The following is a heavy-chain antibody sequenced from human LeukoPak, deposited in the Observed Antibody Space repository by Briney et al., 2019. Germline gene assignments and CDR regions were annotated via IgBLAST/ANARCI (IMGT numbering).Heavy chain of an antibody. D-gene: IGHD2-15*01. J-gene: IGHJ5*02. CDR1: GGSISSGGYS. Sequence: SETLSLTCAVSGGSISSGGYSWSWIRQPPGKGLEWIGYIYHSGSTYYNPSLKSRVTVSVDRSKNQFSLKLRSVTAADTAVYYCARVVYCSGGSCLGYNWFDPWGQGTLVTVSS. V-gene: IGHV4-30-2*01. CDR3: ARVVYCSGGSCLGYNWFDP. CDR2: IYHSGST.